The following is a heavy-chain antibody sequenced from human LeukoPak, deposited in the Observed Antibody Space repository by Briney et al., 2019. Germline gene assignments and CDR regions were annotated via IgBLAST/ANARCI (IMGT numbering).Heavy chain of an antibody. Sequence: SETLSLTCAVYGGSFSGYYWSWIRQPPGKGLEWIGEINHSGSTNYNPSLKSRVTISVGTTKNQFSLQLLSMTAADTAVFYCARGRIGVVPGAILGSNWFDPWGQGTLVTVSS. CDR3: ARGRIGVVPGAILGSNWFDP. D-gene: IGHD2-2*01. CDR2: INHSGST. J-gene: IGHJ5*02. V-gene: IGHV4-34*01. CDR1: GGSFSGYY.